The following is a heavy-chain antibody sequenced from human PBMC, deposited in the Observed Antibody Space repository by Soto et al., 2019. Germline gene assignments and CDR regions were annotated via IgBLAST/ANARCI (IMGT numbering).Heavy chain of an antibody. D-gene: IGHD3-16*01. CDR3: AMGGGGGAIDY. CDR2: IIAAFGPA. V-gene: IGHV1-69*06. Sequence: QVQLVQSGAEVKKPGSSVKVSCKASGGTFSSYVITWVRKAPGQGLEWMGGIIAAFGPANYAQKFQGRVTVTAEKSKDTAYMGGSSLRPEDTATYFCAMGGGGGAIDYWGQGTRVTVSS. J-gene: IGHJ4*02. CDR1: GGTFSSYV.